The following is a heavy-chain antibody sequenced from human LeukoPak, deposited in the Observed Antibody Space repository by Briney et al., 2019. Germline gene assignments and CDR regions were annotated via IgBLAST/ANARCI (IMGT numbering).Heavy chain of an antibody. V-gene: IGHV1-69*13. CDR1: GYTFTSYG. D-gene: IGHD6-13*01. CDR3: ARLGQQPKSYYYYYMDV. J-gene: IGHJ6*03. Sequence: GASVKVSCKASGYTFTSYGISWVRQAPGQGLEWMGGIIPIFGTANYAQKFQGRVTITADESTSTAYMELSSLRSEDTAVYYCARLGQQPKSYYYYYMDVWGKGTTVTVSS. CDR2: IIPIFGTA.